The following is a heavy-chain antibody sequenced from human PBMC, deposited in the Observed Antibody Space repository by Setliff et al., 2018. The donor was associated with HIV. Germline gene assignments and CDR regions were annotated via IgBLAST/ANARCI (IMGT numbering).Heavy chain of an antibody. J-gene: IGHJ4*02. Sequence: SETLSLTCAVSGGSFSVYYWRWIRQPPGKGLEWIGEINHSGRTNYNPSLKSQASISVDTSRNEFSLKLSSVTAADTAVYFCARGGAFCGRDSCYYLDYWGQGNPVTVSS. CDR2: INHSGRT. CDR3: ARGGAFCGRDSCYYLDY. CDR1: GGSFSVYY. D-gene: IGHD2-21*02. V-gene: IGHV4-34*01.